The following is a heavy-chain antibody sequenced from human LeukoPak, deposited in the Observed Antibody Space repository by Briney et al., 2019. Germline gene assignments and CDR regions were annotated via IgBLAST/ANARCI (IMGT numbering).Heavy chain of an antibody. D-gene: IGHD3-10*01. J-gene: IGHJ4*02. Sequence: PGGSLRLSCAASGFTFNNYWMWWVRQASGKGLEWVANINPDGNDKYYADSVKGRFTISRDNSKNTLYLQMNSLRAEDTAVYYCAKDYYGSGSYNDYWGQGTLVTVSS. CDR2: INPDGNDK. CDR3: AKDYYGSGSYNDY. V-gene: IGHV3-7*01. CDR1: GFTFNNYW.